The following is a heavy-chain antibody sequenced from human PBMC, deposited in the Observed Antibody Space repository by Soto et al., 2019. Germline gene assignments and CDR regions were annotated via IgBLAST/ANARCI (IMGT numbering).Heavy chain of an antibody. D-gene: IGHD5-18*01. Sequence: EVQLVESGGGLVKPGGSLRLSCAASGFTFSSYSMNWVRQAPGKGLEWVSSISSSSSYIYYADSVKGRFTISRDNAKNSLYLQMNSLRAEHTAVYYCARSVDTAMSDFDYWGQGTLVTVSS. J-gene: IGHJ4*02. CDR1: GFTFSSYS. CDR3: ARSVDTAMSDFDY. CDR2: ISSSSSYI. V-gene: IGHV3-21*01.